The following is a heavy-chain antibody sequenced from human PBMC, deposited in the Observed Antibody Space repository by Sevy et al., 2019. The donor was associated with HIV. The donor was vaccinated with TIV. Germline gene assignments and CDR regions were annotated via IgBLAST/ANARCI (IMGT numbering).Heavy chain of an antibody. CDR3: ATEYSYDY. V-gene: IGHV1-2*02. CDR1: GHTFSDYY. D-gene: IGHD4-4*01. J-gene: IGHJ4*02. Sequence: ASVKVSCKASGHTFSDYYIQWVRQAPGQGLEWMGWINSNSGAISYAQKFQGRVTMISDTSISTVYMELSRLRSDDTAVYYCATEYSYDYWGQGTLVTVSS. CDR2: INSNSGAI.